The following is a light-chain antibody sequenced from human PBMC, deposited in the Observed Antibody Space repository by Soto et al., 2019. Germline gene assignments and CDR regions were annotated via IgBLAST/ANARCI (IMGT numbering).Light chain of an antibody. Sequence: EIVLTQSPATLSLSPGERATLSCRASQSVGSYLAWYQQKPGQAPRLLIYDTSNRAAGTPARFSGSGSGTDFTLTISSLGPDDFAVYYCQQRSNWPPLTFGGGTKVEIK. V-gene: IGKV3-11*01. CDR1: QSVGSY. J-gene: IGKJ4*01. CDR3: QQRSNWPPLT. CDR2: DTS.